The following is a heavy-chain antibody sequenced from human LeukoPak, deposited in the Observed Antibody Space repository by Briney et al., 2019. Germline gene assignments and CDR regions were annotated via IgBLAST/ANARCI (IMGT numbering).Heavy chain of an antibody. CDR1: GFTFSSYA. V-gene: IGHV3-30-3*01. CDR3: ARGQSAAI. CDR2: ISYDGSNK. J-gene: IGHJ3*01. Sequence: GGSLRLSCAASGFTFSSYAMHWVRQAPGTGLEWVAVISYDGSNKYYADSVKGRFTISRDNAKNSLYLQMNNLRVEDTTVYYCARGQSAAIWGQGTMVTVSS. D-gene: IGHD2-15*01.